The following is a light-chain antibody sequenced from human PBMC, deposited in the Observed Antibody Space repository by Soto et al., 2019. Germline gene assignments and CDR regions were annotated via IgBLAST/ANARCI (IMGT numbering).Light chain of an antibody. CDR3: GAWDSTLSARV. CDR2: DDN. V-gene: IGLV1-51*01. J-gene: IGLJ1*01. Sequence: QSVLTQPPSVSAAPGQKVTISCSGSSSNIGENYVSWYQQFPGTAPKLLIFDDNQRPSGIPDRFSASKSGASAALVITGLQTGDEADFYCGAWDSTLSARVFGGGTKVTVL. CDR1: SSNIGENY.